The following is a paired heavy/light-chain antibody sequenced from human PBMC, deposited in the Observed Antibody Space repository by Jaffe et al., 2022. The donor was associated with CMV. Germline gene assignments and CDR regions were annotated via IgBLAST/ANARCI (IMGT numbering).Light chain of an antibody. CDR1: SSDVGGYNY. V-gene: IGLV2-8*01. Sequence: QSALTQPPSASGSPGQSVTISCTGTSSDVGGYNYVSWYQQHPGKAPKLMIYEVSKRPSGVPDRFSGSKSGNTASLTVSGLQAEDEADYYCSSYAGSNNHVVFGGGTKLTVL. CDR3: SSYAGSNNHVV. CDR2: EVS. J-gene: IGLJ2*01.
Heavy chain of an antibody. Sequence: QVQLVQSGAEVKKPGSSVKVSCKASGGTFSSYAISWVRQAPGQGLEWMGGIIPIFGTANYAQKFQGRVTITADESTSTAYMELSSLRSEDTAVYYCAREGRGDYYGSGSSDFDYWGQGTLVTVSS. D-gene: IGHD3-10*01. V-gene: IGHV1-69*01. CDR1: GGTFSSYA. J-gene: IGHJ4*02. CDR2: IIPIFGTA. CDR3: AREGRGDYYGSGSSDFDY.